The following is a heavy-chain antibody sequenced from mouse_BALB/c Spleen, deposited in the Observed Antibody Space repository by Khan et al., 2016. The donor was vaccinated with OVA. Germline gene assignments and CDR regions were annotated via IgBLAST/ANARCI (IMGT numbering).Heavy chain of an antibody. V-gene: IGHV5-6*01. Sequence: EVELVESGGDLVKPGGSLKLSCAASGFTFSTYGMSWVRQTPDKRLEWVATVSTGGSYTYYPDSVTGRFTISRDNAKNTLYLQMSRLKSDDTVMFDCTRLAYYYDSGGFAYWGQGTLVTVSA. CDR1: GFTFSTYG. CDR2: VSTGGSYT. CDR3: TRLAYYYDSGGFAY. J-gene: IGHJ3*01. D-gene: IGHD1-1*01.